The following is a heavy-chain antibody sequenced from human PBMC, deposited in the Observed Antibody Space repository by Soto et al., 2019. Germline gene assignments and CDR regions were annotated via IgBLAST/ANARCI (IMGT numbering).Heavy chain of an antibody. D-gene: IGHD2-2*01. CDR1: GFTFDDYA. V-gene: IGHV3-9*01. Sequence: VQLVESGGGLVQPGRSLRLSCAASGFTFDDYAMHWVRQAPGKGLEWVSGISWNSGSIGYADSVKGRFTISRDNAKNSLYLQVTSLRAEDPALYCCANDIADVVVVPAAKRALEIWGQGTMVTVSS. CDR2: ISWNSGSI. CDR3: ANDIADVVVVPAAKRALEI. J-gene: IGHJ3*02.